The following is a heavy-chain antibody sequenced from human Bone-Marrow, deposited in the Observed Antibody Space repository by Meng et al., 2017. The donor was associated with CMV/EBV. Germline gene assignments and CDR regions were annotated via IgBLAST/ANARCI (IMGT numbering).Heavy chain of an antibody. CDR1: GFTFSGYW. Sequence: GESLKISCAASGFTFSGYWMHWVRQAPGKGLEWVAAIWYDGSNKYYADSVKGRFTISRDNSKNTLYLQMNSLRAEDTAVYYCFIAARPVDYWGQGTLVTVSS. D-gene: IGHD6-6*01. CDR2: IWYDGSNK. J-gene: IGHJ4*02. CDR3: FIAARPVDY. V-gene: IGHV3-33*08.